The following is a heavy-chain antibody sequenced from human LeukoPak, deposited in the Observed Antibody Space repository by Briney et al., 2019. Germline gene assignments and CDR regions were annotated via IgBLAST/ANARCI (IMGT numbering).Heavy chain of an antibody. V-gene: IGHV4-39*07. D-gene: IGHD6-13*01. Sequence: PSETLSLTCTVSGGSISSSSYYWGWIRQPPGKGLEWIGSIYYSGSTYYNPSLKSRVTISVDTSKNQFSLKLSSVTAADTAVYYCARTLVYSSSWYPPLSFGYYYYYMDVWGKGTTVTVSS. J-gene: IGHJ6*03. CDR1: GGSISSSSYY. CDR2: IYYSGST. CDR3: ARTLVYSSSWYPPLSFGYYYYYMDV.